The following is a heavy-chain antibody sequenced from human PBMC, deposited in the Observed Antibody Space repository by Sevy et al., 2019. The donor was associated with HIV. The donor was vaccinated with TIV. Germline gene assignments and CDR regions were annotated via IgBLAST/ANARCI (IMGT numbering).Heavy chain of an antibody. V-gene: IGHV4-39*02. J-gene: IGHJ4*02. Sequence: SETLSLTCFVSGGSISSNSYYWGWIRQPPGRELEWIGTIHYGGSTYYNPSLESRVTLSADTSKNHFSLKLSSLTAADEALYYCARRGIAGSTDYFDYWGQGTLVTVSS. CDR1: GGSISSNSYY. CDR3: ARRGIAGSTDYFDY. CDR2: IHYGGST. D-gene: IGHD1-20*01.